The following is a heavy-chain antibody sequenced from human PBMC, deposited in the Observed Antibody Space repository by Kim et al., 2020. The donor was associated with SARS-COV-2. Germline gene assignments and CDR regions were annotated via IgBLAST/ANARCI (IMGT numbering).Heavy chain of an antibody. Sequence: AGSLRLSCAASGFTFSNAWMSWVRQAPGKGLEWVGRIKSKTDGGTTDYAAPVKGRFNISRDDSKNTLYLKMNSQKTEDTAVYYCTTDSGTRGQWLVVDYFDDWGQGTLVTVSS. J-gene: IGHJ4*02. V-gene: IGHV3-15*01. CDR2: IKSKTDGGTT. CDR1: GFTFSNAW. D-gene: IGHD6-19*01. CDR3: TTDSGTRGQWLVVDYFDD.